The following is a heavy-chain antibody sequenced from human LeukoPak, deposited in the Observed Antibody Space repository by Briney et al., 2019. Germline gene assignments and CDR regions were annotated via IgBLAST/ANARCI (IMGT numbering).Heavy chain of an antibody. Sequence: SETLSLTCTVSGGSISSSSYYWGWIRQPPGKGLEWIGYIYYSGSTNYNPSLKSRVTISVDTSKNQFSLKLSSVTAADTAVYYCAHVTVGYFDYWGQGTLVTVSS. V-gene: IGHV4-61*05. D-gene: IGHD4-11*01. J-gene: IGHJ4*02. CDR3: AHVTVGYFDY. CDR2: IYYSGST. CDR1: GGSISSSSYY.